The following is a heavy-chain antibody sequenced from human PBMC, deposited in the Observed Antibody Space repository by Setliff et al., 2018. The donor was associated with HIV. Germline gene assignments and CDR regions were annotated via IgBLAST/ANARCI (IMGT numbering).Heavy chain of an antibody. D-gene: IGHD6-19*01. CDR1: GGSISSSGYY. CDR2: IYYSGST. J-gene: IGHJ4*02. Sequence: SETLSLTCTVSGGSISSSGYYWGWIRQPPGKGLEWIGTIYYSGSTYYNPSLKSRVTISVDTSKNHFSLKLSSVTAADTAVYYCARSLLPSITVAGTIGYWGQGSLVTVSS. CDR3: ARSLLPSITVAGTIGY. V-gene: IGHV4-39*02.